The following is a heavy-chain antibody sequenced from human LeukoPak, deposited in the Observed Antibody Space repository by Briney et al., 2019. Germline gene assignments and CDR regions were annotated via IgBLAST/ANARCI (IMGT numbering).Heavy chain of an antibody. D-gene: IGHD2-8*01. Sequence: SETLSLTCTVSGGSISSYYWSWIRQPPGKGLEWIGYIYYSGSTNYNPSLKSRVTMSVDTSKNQFSLKLSSVTAADTAVYYCARGRRNGNYYDYWGQGTLVTVSS. V-gene: IGHV4-59*12. CDR1: GGSISSYY. J-gene: IGHJ4*02. CDR3: ARGRRNGNYYDY. CDR2: IYYSGST.